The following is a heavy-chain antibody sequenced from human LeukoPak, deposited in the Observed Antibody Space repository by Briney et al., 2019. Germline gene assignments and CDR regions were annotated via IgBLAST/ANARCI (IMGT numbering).Heavy chain of an antibody. CDR2: IIPIFGTA. CDR3: ARVRDLYQLPAGFDY. D-gene: IGHD2-2*01. J-gene: IGHJ4*02. V-gene: IGHV1-69*05. Sequence: SVKVSCKASGGTFSSYAISWVRQAPGQGLEWMGGIIPIFGTANYAQKFQGRVTITTDESTSTAYMELSSLRSEDTAVYYCARVRDLYQLPAGFDYWGQGTLVTVSS. CDR1: GGTFSSYA.